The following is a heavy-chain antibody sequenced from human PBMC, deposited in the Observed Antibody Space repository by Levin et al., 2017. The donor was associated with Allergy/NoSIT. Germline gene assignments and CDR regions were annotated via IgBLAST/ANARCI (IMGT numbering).Heavy chain of an antibody. CDR2: ISGSGGST. Sequence: GGSLRLSCAASGFTFSSYAMSWVRQAPGKGLEWVSAISGSGGSTYYADSVKGRFTISRDNSKNTLYLQMNSLRAEDTAVYYCAKWGDLIAAAGTTEADGYWGQGTLVTVSS. V-gene: IGHV3-23*01. D-gene: IGHD6-13*01. J-gene: IGHJ4*02. CDR1: GFTFSSYA. CDR3: AKWGDLIAAAGTTEADGY.